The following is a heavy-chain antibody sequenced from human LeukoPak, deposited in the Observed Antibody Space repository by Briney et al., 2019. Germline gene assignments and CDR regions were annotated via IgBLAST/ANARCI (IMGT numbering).Heavy chain of an antibody. V-gene: IGHV3-30-3*01. J-gene: IGHJ4*02. Sequence: PGGSLRLSCAASGFTFSSYAMHWVRQAPGKGLEWVAVISYDGSNKYYADSVKGRFTISRDNSKNTLYLQMNSLRAGDTAVYYCARGSGYDPPPFDYWGQGTLVTVSS. CDR1: GFTFSSYA. D-gene: IGHD5-12*01. CDR3: ARGSGYDPPPFDY. CDR2: ISYDGSNK.